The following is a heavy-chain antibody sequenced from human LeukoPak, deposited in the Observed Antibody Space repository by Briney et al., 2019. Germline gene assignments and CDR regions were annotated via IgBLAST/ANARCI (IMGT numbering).Heavy chain of an antibody. CDR2: IRHDAGVT. V-gene: IGHV3-74*01. D-gene: IGHD3-16*01. CDR3: AREGEPYMGTGGSDY. CDR1: GFTFSNYW. Sequence: PGGSLRLSCAASGFTFSNYWMHWVRQAPGKGLVWVSRIRHDAGVTTYADSVKGRFTISRDNAKNTLYLQMNSLRAEDTALYYCAREGEPYMGTGGSDYWGQGTLVTVSS. J-gene: IGHJ4*02.